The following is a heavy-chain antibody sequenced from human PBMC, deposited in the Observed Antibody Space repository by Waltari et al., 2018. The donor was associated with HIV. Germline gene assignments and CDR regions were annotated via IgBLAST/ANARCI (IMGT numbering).Heavy chain of an antibody. D-gene: IGHD3-16*01. J-gene: IGHJ4*02. CDR3: GGGPNYFDY. CDR2: IWYDGSTK. CDR1: GFTFRSFG. V-gene: IGHV3-33*01. Sequence: QVQLVESGGGVVQPGRSLRLSCVASGFTFRSFGMHWGRQFPGKGLEWVAVIWYDGSTKYYADSVRGRFTISRDNSNNTLYLQMSSLRADDTAVYYCGGGPNYFDYWGQGTLVTVSS.